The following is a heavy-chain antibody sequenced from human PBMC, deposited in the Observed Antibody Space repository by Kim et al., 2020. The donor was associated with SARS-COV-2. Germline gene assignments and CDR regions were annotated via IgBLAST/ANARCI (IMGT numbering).Heavy chain of an antibody. CDR1: GGSISSGSYY. CDR3: ARDRPGVNWFDP. D-gene: IGHD2-2*01. V-gene: IGHV4-61*02. Sequence: SQTLSLTCTVSGGSISSGSYYWSWIRQPAGKGLEWIGRIYTSGSTNYNPSLKSRVTISVDTSKNQFSLKLSSVTAADTAVYYCARDRPGVNWFDPWGQGTLVTVSS. CDR2: IYTSGST. J-gene: IGHJ5*02.